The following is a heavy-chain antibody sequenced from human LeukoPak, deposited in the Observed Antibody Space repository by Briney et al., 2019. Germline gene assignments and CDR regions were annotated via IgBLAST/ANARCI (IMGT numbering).Heavy chain of an antibody. CDR1: GYTLTELS. CDR2: FDPEDGET. D-gene: IGHD3-22*01. V-gene: IGHV1-24*01. CDR3: ATVGFYDTGGFSPFGD. J-gene: IGHJ4*02. Sequence: ASVKVSCKVSGYTLTELSMHWVRQAPGKGREWMGGFDPEDGETIYAQKFQGRVTMTEDTSTDTAYMELSSLRSEDTAVYYCATVGFYDTGGFSPFGDWGQGTLVTVSS.